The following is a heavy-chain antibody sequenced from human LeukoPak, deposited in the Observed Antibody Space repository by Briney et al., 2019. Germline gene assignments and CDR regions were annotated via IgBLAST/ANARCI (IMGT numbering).Heavy chain of an antibody. CDR3: AKGWHYFDY. Sequence: PGGSLRLSCAASGLTVSSNYLSWVRQAPGKGLEWVSVIYSGGSTNYADSVKGRFTISRDNSENTLYLQMNSLRVEDTAVYYCAKGWHYFDYWGQGTLATVSS. J-gene: IGHJ4*02. D-gene: IGHD6-13*01. CDR1: GLTVSSNY. V-gene: IGHV3-53*01. CDR2: IYSGGST.